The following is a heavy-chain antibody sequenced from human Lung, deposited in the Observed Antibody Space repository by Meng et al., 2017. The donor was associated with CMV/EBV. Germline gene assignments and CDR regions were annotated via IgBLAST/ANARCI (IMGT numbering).Heavy chain of an antibody. V-gene: IGHV3-33*03. J-gene: IGHJ4*02. CDR1: GFTFSNHG. CDR2: IWFDGSKT. Sequence: GESLKISCAASGFTFSNHGMHWVRQAPDKGLEWVAVIWFDGSKTYYTDSVKGRFTISRDNSKRMLYLQMTSLRPEDTATYYCVTAIDVALDYWDRGPLVTVSS. CDR3: VTAIDVALDY. D-gene: IGHD5-12*01.